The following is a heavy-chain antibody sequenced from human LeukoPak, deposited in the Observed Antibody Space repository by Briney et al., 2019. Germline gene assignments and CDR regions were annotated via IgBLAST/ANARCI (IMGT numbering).Heavy chain of an antibody. CDR3: VSWAGKYYETSDYSLAPSNS. CDR1: GFIFNDYW. J-gene: IGHJ4*02. Sequence: GGSLRLSCAASGFIFNDYWMSWIRQAPGKGLKWAAHINEDGSDKYYVDSVKGRFTISRDNAKNSLYLQMSSLRAEDTAVYYCVSWAGKYYETSDYSLAPSNSWGQGTLVTVSS. D-gene: IGHD3-22*01. CDR2: INEDGSDK. V-gene: IGHV3-7*01.